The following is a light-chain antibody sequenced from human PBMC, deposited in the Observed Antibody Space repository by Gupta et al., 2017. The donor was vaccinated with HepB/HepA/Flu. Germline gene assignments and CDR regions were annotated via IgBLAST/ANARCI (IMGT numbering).Light chain of an antibody. CDR3: CSYAGSYTYV. CDR2: DVS. Sequence: QSALPQPRSVSGSPGQSVTISCTGTSSDVGGYNYVSWYQQHPGTAPKLMIYDVSKRPAGVPDRFSGSKSGNTASLTISGLQAEDEADYYCCSYAGSYTYVFGTGTKVTVL. CDR1: SSDVGGYNY. V-gene: IGLV2-11*01. J-gene: IGLJ1*01.